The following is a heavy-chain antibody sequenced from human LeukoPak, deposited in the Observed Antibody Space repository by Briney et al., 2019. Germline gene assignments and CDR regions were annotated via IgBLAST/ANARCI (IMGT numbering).Heavy chain of an antibody. CDR3: ARGLLRLFDY. D-gene: IGHD2-2*01. V-gene: IGHV4-34*01. CDR2: INHSGST. Sequence: SETPSLSCGVYGGSFSGYYWSWIRQPPGKGLEWIGEINHSGSTNYNPSLKSRVTISVDTSKNQFSLKLSSVTAADTAVYYCARGLLRLFDYWAQGTLVTVSS. CDR1: GGSFSGYY. J-gene: IGHJ4*02.